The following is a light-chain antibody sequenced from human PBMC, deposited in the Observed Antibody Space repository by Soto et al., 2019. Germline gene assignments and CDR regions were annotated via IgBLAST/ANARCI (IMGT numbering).Light chain of an antibody. Sequence: EIVLTQSPGTLSLSPGERATLSCRASQSVSSAYLAWYQHKPGQPPTLLIYAASSSVTGIPDRFSGSGSGTDFTLTISRLEPEDFEVYYCQQYGSSSTWTFGQGTKVEIK. J-gene: IGKJ1*01. CDR3: QQYGSSSTWT. CDR2: AAS. V-gene: IGKV3-20*01. CDR1: QSVSSAY.